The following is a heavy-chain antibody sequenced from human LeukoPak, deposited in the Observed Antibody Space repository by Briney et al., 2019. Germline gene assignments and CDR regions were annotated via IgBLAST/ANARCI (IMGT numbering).Heavy chain of an antibody. V-gene: IGHV1-18*01. CDR1: GYTFSSYG. J-gene: IGHJ5*02. D-gene: IGHD6-13*01. CDR2: ISAYNGNT. CDR3: ARRIVAAAGDNWFDP. Sequence: GASVKVSCKASGYTFSSYGITWVRQAPGQGLEWMGWISAYNGNTKYAQKLQGRVTMTTDTSTSTSYMELRSLRSDDTAVYYCARRIVAAAGDNWFDPWGQGTPVTVSS.